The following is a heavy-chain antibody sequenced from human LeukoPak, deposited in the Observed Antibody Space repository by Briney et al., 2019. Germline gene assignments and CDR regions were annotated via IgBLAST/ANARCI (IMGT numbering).Heavy chain of an antibody. CDR3: ARDPQGGAPDYFDY. V-gene: IGHV3-30-3*01. D-gene: IGHD3-16*01. CDR1: GFTFSSYA. Sequence: GWSLRLSCAASGFTFSSYAMHWVRQAPGKGLEWVAVISYDGSNKHFAGSVQGRFTLSRDNSKNTLYLQVDSLRTEDTAVYYCARDPQGGAPDYFDYWGQRTVVTVYS. CDR2: ISYDGSNK. J-gene: IGHJ4*02.